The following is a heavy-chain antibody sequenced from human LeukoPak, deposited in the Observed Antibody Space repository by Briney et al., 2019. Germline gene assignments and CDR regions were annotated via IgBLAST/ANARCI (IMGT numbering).Heavy chain of an antibody. V-gene: IGHV3-23*01. CDR3: GKTTTGYSSGRYPGWPVDY. Sequence: PGGSLRLSCAASGFTFNSYAMYWVRQAPGKGLEWVSGIFGSGGSAHYADSVKGRFTISRDNSKNTVYLQMDSLRVEDTAVYYCGKTTTGYSSGRYPGWPVDYWGQGTTVTVSS. J-gene: IGHJ4*03. CDR1: GFTFNSYA. D-gene: IGHD6-19*01. CDR2: IFGSGGSA.